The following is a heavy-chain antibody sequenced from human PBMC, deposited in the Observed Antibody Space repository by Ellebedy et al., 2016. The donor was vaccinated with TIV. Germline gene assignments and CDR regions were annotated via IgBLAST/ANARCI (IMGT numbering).Heavy chain of an antibody. D-gene: IGHD3-16*02. CDR2: IKSNKDGGTT. CDR1: GFTFTDAW. J-gene: IGHJ4*02. CDR3: TTAYYDYVWGTYRLTPDY. Sequence: GESLKISXAASGFTFTDAWMSWVRQAPGKGLEWVGRIKSNKDGGTTAFAAPVQGRFTISRDDSQSTVSLQMNSLKSEETTIYFCTTAYYDYVWGTYRLTPDYWGLGTLVTVSS. V-gene: IGHV3-15*01.